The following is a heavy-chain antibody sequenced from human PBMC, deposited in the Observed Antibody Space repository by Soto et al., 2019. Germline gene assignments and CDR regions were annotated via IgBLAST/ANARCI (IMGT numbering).Heavy chain of an antibody. CDR3: ARVTEWLLFDY. CDR1: GGSISSYY. D-gene: IGHD3-3*01. J-gene: IGHJ4*02. V-gene: IGHV4-59*01. Sequence: ETLSLTCTVSGGSISSYYWSWIRQPPGKGLEWIGYIYYTGSTNYNPSLKSRVTISVNTSKNQFSLKMTSVTAADTAVYYCARVTEWLLFDYWGQGTLVTVSS. CDR2: IYYTGST.